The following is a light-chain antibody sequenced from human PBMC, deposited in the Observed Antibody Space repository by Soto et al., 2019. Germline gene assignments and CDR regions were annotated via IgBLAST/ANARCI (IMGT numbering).Light chain of an antibody. CDR3: QSYDSSLSGWV. CDR2: GNN. CDR1: SSNIGAFYD. V-gene: IGLV1-40*01. Sequence: QSVLTQPPSVSGAPGQRVTISCTGSSSNIGAFYDVHWYQQLPGTAPRLLIYGNNNRPSGVPDRFSGSKSGTSASLAITGLQAEDEADYYCQSYDSSLSGWVFGGWTKLTVL. J-gene: IGLJ3*02.